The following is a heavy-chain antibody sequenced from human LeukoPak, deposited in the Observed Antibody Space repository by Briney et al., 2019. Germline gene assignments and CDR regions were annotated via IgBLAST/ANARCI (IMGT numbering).Heavy chain of an antibody. J-gene: IGHJ4*02. Sequence: PGGSLRLSCAASGFTFSSYSMNWVRQAPGKGLEWVSSISSSSYIYYADSVKGRFTISRDNAKNSLYLQMNSLRAEDTAVYYCARDRIAARQLDYWGQGTLVTVSS. CDR3: ARDRIAARQLDY. V-gene: IGHV3-21*01. CDR2: ISSSSYI. D-gene: IGHD6-6*01. CDR1: GFTFSSYS.